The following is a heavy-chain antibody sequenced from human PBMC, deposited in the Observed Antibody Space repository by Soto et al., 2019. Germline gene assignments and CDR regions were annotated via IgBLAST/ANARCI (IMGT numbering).Heavy chain of an antibody. J-gene: IGHJ5*02. CDR1: GFTYRRHG. V-gene: IGHV3-33*03. CDR2: IWYDGSEQ. CDR3: TRWSNHKVVDP. Sequence: QEQLVESGGGVDQPGMSLRLSCEGSGFTYRRHGMHWVRQSPGKGLEWLAVIWYDGSEQYYADSVKGRFTISRDNSKNMLYLQLNTLTVEETAVYYCTRWSNHKVVDPWGQGTMVTVS. D-gene: IGHD2-8*02.